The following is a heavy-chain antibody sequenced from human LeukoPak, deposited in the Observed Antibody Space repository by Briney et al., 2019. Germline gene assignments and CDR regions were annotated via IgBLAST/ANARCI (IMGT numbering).Heavy chain of an antibody. D-gene: IGHD2-2*02. CDR1: GFTLSSYW. Sequence: GGYLRLSCAASGFTLSSYWMTWVRQAPGKGLEWVADIEEDGSEKYYVDSVKGRFTISRDNAKNSLYLQMNSLRAEDTALYYCARLYCSSTSCHTLHYYYMDVWGKGTTVTVSS. CDR3: ARLYCSSTSCHTLHYYYMDV. V-gene: IGHV3-7*01. CDR2: IEEDGSEK. J-gene: IGHJ6*03.